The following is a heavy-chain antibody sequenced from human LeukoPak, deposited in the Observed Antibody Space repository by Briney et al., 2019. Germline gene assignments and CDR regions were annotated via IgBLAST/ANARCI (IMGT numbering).Heavy chain of an antibody. CDR2: ISGSGGST. Sequence: GGSLRLSCAASGFTFSSYAMSWVRQAPGKGLEWVSAISGSGGSTYYADSVKGRFTISRDNSKKTLYLQMNSLRAEDTAVYYCAKDTFIMITFGGVIVEPRDDYWGQGTLVTVSS. CDR3: AKDTFIMITFGGVIVEPRDDY. D-gene: IGHD3-16*02. J-gene: IGHJ4*02. CDR1: GFTFSSYA. V-gene: IGHV3-23*01.